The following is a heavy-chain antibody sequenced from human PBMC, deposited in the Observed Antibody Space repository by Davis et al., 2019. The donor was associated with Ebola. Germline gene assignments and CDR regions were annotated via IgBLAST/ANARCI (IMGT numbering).Heavy chain of an antibody. Sequence: SETLSLTCTVSGGSVSSYYWSWIRQPPGKALEWIGYIYYSGRTNYNPSLKSRVTISVDTSKNQFSLKLSSVTAADTAVYYCAREVRADIVVVVAAHPFFDYWGQGTLVTVSS. J-gene: IGHJ4*02. CDR2: IYYSGRT. V-gene: IGHV4-59*02. D-gene: IGHD2-15*01. CDR3: AREVRADIVVVVAAHPFFDY. CDR1: GGSVSSYY.